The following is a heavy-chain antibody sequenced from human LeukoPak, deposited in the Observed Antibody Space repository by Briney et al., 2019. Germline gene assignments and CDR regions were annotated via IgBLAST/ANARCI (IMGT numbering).Heavy chain of an antibody. J-gene: IGHJ4*02. V-gene: IGHV3-23*01. CDR1: GFTFNNYA. D-gene: IGHD1-26*01. Sequence: GGSLLLSCAASGFTFNNYAMSWVRQAPGKGLEWVSTVSGSGAIAYYTDSDKGRFTISRDNSKNTLYLQMSSLTAKDTAVYYCAKDRSIGTYYTFDSWGQGTLVTVSS. CDR3: AKDRSIGTYYTFDS. CDR2: VSGSGAIA.